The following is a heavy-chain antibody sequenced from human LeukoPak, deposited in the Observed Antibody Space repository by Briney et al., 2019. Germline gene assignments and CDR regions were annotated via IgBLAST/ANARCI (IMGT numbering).Heavy chain of an antibody. V-gene: IGHV4-38-2*01. J-gene: IGHJ4*02. CDR3: ARLKVANYLVDY. CDR1: GYSISSGYY. CDR2: IYHSGST. D-gene: IGHD2-15*01. Sequence: SETLSLTCAVSGYSISSGYYWGWIRQPPVKGVEWIRSIYHSGSTYYSPSLNSRVTISVYTSKNQFSLKLSSVTAADTAVYYCARLKVANYLVDYWRQGTLVTVSS.